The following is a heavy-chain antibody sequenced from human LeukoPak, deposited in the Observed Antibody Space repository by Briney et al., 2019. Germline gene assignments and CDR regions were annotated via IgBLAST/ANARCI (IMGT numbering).Heavy chain of an antibody. CDR2: IYPGDSDT. V-gene: IGHV5-51*01. Sequence: GESLKISCKGSGYSFTSYWIGWVRQMPGKGLEWMGIIYPGDSDTRYSPSFQGQVTISADKSISTAYLQWSSLKASDTATYYCARPPGDIVVVPAAPDYWGQGTLVTVSS. CDR1: GYSFTSYW. D-gene: IGHD2-2*01. J-gene: IGHJ4*02. CDR3: ARPPGDIVVVPAAPDY.